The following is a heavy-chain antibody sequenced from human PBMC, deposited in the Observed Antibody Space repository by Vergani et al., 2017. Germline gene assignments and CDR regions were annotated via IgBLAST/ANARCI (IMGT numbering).Heavy chain of an antibody. CDR3: ARDIVVVVAATLPDY. CDR2: IYSGGST. V-gene: IGHV3-66*02. D-gene: IGHD2-15*01. J-gene: IGHJ4*02. Sequence: EVQLVESGGGLVQPGGSLRLSCAASGFTVSSNYMSWVRQAPGKGLEWVSVIYSGGSTYYADSVKGRFTISRDNSKNTLYLQMNSLRAEDTAVYYCARDIVVVVAATLPDYWGQGTLVTVSS. CDR1: GFTVSSNY.